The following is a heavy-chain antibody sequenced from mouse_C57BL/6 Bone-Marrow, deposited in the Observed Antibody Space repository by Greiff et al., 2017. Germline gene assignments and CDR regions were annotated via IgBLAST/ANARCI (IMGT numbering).Heavy chain of an antibody. CDR1: GYTFTSYW. CDR3: ARWRDAMDY. Sequence: VQLQQPGAELVRPGSSVKLSCKASGYTFTSYWMHWVKQRPIQGLEWIGNIDPSDSGTHYNQKFKDKATLPVAKSSSPAYMQLSSLTSEDSAVYYGARWRDAMDYWGQGTSVTVAS. J-gene: IGHJ4*01. V-gene: IGHV1-52*01. CDR2: IDPSDSGT.